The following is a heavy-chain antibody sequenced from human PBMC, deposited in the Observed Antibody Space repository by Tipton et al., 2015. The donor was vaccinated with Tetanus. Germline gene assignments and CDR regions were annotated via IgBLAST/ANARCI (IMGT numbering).Heavy chain of an antibody. CDR2: IYYTGRT. CDR1: GGSISSGGYS. Sequence: TLSLTCAVSGGSISSGGYSWSWIRQPPGKRLEWIGYIYYTGRTDYNPSLKSRVTISLDTSKNQFSLKLSSVTAADTAVYYCARTQGSALIDYWGQGTLITVSS. CDR3: ARTQGSALIDY. J-gene: IGHJ4*02. V-gene: IGHV4-61*08. D-gene: IGHD6-19*01.